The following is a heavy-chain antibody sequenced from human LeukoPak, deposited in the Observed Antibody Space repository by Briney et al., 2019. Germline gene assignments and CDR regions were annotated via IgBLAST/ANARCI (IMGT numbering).Heavy chain of an antibody. Sequence: GGSLRLSCAASGFTFSSYWMSWVRQAPGKGLEWVANIKQDGSEKYYVDSVKVRFTISRDNAKNSLYLQMNSLRAEDTAVYYCARDRAHIVVVTAVGLDYWGQGTLVTVSS. CDR3: ARDRAHIVVVTAVGLDY. V-gene: IGHV3-7*01. D-gene: IGHD2-21*02. J-gene: IGHJ4*02. CDR1: GFTFSSYW. CDR2: IKQDGSEK.